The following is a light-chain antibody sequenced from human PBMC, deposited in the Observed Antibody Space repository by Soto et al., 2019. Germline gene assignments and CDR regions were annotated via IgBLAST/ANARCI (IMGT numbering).Light chain of an antibody. CDR3: NSYAGSNSFV. V-gene: IGLV2-8*01. CDR2: EVN. Sequence: QAVVTQPPSASGTPGQRVTISCSGSSSNIGSNTVNWYQQHPGKAPKLVIFEVNKRPSGVPDRFSGSKSGNTASLTVSGLQTEDEADYYCNSYAGSNSFVFGTGTKVTVL. CDR1: SSNIGSNT. J-gene: IGLJ1*01.